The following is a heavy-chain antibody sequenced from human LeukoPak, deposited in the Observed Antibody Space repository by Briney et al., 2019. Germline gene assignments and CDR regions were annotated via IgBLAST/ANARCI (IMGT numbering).Heavy chain of an antibody. CDR3: VRSLRSADF. CDR1: GFTVSSNY. CDR2: ISTDGSQT. V-gene: IGHV3-74*01. J-gene: IGHJ4*02. Sequence: GGSLRLSCAASGFTVSSNYMNWVRQAPGKGLMWVSQISTDGSQTFYADSVKGRFTISRDNAKNTLFLQMDSLRPEDTAVYYCVRSLRSADFWGQGTLVTVSS.